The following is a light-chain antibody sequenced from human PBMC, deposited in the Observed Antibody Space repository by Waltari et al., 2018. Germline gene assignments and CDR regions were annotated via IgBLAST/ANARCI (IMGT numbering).Light chain of an antibody. Sequence: EIVMTQSPATLSVSPGAGATISCRASQSVGDNLAWYQQKPDQAPRLLIYGASTRATAIPARFSGSGSGTEFTLTISSLQSEDFAVYYCQHYHGWPLTFGGGTRVEIK. CDR1: QSVGDN. CDR2: GAS. CDR3: QHYHGWPLT. V-gene: IGKV3-15*01. J-gene: IGKJ4*01.